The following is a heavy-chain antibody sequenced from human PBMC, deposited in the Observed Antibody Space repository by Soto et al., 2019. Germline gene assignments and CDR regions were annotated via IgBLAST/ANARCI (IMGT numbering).Heavy chain of an antibody. D-gene: IGHD3-10*01. CDR1: GYTFTGDY. CDR3: SRDPIGGGTPYYCDY. V-gene: IGHV1-2*02. CDR2: INPDTGGA. J-gene: IGHJ4*02. Sequence: ASVKVSCKASGYTFTGDYMHWVRQAPGQGLEWMGWINPDTGGADYSQKFQGRVTMTRDTSISTAYMELTSLTSDDTAVYYCSRDPIGGGTPYYCDYWGQGTLVTVSS.